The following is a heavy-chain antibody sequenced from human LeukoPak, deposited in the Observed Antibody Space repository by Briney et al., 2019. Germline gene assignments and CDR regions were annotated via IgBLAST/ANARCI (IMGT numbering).Heavy chain of an antibody. J-gene: IGHJ4*02. V-gene: IGHV4-30-4*01. CDR3: ARGDYTVLAGSPFDL. D-gene: IGHD6-19*01. Sequence: SQTLSLTCSVSGDAITSGDDYWNWIRQSPGKGLQWIGYIFFTGSTYYNPSLGSRFTISLDAPKNQFSLRLNSVTAADTAVYYCARGDYTVLAGSPFDLCGRGALVTVSS. CDR2: IFFTGST. CDR1: GDAITSGDDY.